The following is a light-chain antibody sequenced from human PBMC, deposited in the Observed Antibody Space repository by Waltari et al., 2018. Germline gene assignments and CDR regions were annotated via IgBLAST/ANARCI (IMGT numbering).Light chain of an antibody. J-gene: IGKJ1*01. CDR3: MQSLQTLWT. Sequence: DIVVTQSPLSLHVTPGEPASISCRSSQRLLHRNGNNYLDWYLQKPGQSPQLLIYLGSNRASGVPDRFSGSGSGTDFTLTISRVEAEDVGVYYCMQSLQTLWTFGQGTKVEIK. CDR1: QRLLHRNGNNY. CDR2: LGS. V-gene: IGKV2-28*01.